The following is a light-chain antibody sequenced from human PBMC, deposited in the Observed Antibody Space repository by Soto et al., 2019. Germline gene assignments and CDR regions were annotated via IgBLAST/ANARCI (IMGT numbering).Light chain of an antibody. CDR2: AAA. J-gene: IGKJ4*01. CDR1: QSICRC. CDR3: RQLNSDHVGT. V-gene: IGKV1-9*01. Sequence: IQLTQSPSSLSSSVGDRVTITCRASQSICRCLAWYQQKPGKAPKLLIYAAATNQSGGASRFSGGGSCGDLTIIISTLQNEDYANNYYRQLNSDHVGTFGGGTKVDIK.